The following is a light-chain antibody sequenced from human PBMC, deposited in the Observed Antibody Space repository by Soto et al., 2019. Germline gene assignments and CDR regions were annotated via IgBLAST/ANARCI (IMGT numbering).Light chain of an antibody. CDR2: QAS. J-gene: IGKJ2*01. CDR1: QSISNW. CDR3: QHYNGH. V-gene: IGKV1-5*03. Sequence: DILMTQSPSTLSASVGDRVTITCRASQSISNWVAWFQQKPGKAPRLLIYQASTLESGVPSRFSGSGSGTEFTLTISSPQPDDFATYYCQHYNGHFGQGTGLEIK.